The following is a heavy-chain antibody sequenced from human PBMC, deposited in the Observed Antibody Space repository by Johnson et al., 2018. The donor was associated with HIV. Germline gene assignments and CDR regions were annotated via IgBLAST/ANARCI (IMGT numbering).Heavy chain of an antibody. CDR3: AKDLLTLDAFDI. Sequence: EMQLVESGGGVVRPGGSLRLSCAASGFTFSSYAMSWVRQAPGKGLEWVSAISDSGSTYYADSVKGRFTISRDNSKNTLYLQMNSLRAEDTAVYYCAKDLLTLDAFDIWGQGTMVTVSS. J-gene: IGHJ3*02. CDR1: GFTFSSYA. CDR2: ISDSGST. V-gene: IGHV3-23*04.